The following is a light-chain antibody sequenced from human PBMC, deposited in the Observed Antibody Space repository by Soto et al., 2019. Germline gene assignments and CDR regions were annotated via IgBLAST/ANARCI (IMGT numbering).Light chain of an antibody. J-gene: IGLJ3*02. V-gene: IGLV4-60*02. CDR2: LEGSGSY. Sequence: QPVLTQSSSASASLGSSVKLTCTLSSGHSSYIIAWHQQQPGKAPRYLTKLEGSGSYNKGSGVPDRFSGSSSGADRYLTISNLQFEDEADYYCETWDSNTRVFGGGTQLTVL. CDR3: ETWDSNTRV. CDR1: SGHSSYI.